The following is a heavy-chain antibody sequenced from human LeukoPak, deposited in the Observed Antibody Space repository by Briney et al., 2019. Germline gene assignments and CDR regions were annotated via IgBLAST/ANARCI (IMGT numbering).Heavy chain of an antibody. Sequence: ASVKVSCKASGGTFSSYAISWVRQAPGQRLEWIGGIIPIFGTANYAQKFQGRVTITADESTSTAYMELSSLRSEDTAVYYCVRTTVTTESGFGYWGQGTLVTVSS. V-gene: IGHV1-69*13. CDR1: GGTFSSYA. CDR3: VRTTVTTESGFGY. D-gene: IGHD4-17*01. CDR2: IIPIFGTA. J-gene: IGHJ4*02.